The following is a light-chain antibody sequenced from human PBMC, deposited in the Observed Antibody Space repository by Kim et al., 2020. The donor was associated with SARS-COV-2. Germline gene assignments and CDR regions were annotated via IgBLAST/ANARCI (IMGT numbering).Light chain of an antibody. CDR3: SSYTSSSTSWV. CDR1: SSDVGGYNY. V-gene: IGLV2-14*01. J-gene: IGLJ3*02. CDR2: DVS. Sequence: QSALTQPAPVSGSPGQSITISCTGTSSDVGGYNYVSWYQQHPGKAPKLMIYDVSKRPSGVSNRFSGSKSGNTASLTISGLQAEDEADYYCSSYTSSSTSWVFGGGTQLTVL.